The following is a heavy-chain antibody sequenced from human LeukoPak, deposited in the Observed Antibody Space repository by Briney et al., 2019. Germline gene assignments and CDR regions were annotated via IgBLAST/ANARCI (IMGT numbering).Heavy chain of an antibody. CDR3: ARHTLGYNWNYVPYDGMDV. CDR2: ISAYNGNT. J-gene: IGHJ6*02. D-gene: IGHD1-7*01. V-gene: IGHV1-18*01. CDR1: GYTFTSYG. Sequence: ASVKVSCKASGYTFTSYGISWVRQAPGQGLEWMGWISAYNGNTNYAQKLQGRVTMTTDTSTSTACMELRSLRSDDTAVYYCARHTLGYNWNYVPYDGMDVWGQGTTVTVSS.